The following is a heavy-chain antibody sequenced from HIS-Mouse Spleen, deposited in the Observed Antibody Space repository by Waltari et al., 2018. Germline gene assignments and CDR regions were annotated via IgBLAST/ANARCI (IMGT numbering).Heavy chain of an antibody. D-gene: IGHD6-13*01. CDR1: GGSISSSSYY. CDR2: IYYSGST. CDR3: AREIPYSSSWYDWYFDL. Sequence: QLQLQESGPGLVKPSETLSLTCTVSGGSISSSSYYWGWIRQPPGKGLEWLGSIYYSGSTPHNPSLKGRVTISVDTSKNQFSLKLSSVTAADTAVYYCAREIPYSSSWYDWYFDLWGRGTLVTVSS. V-gene: IGHV4-39*07. J-gene: IGHJ2*01.